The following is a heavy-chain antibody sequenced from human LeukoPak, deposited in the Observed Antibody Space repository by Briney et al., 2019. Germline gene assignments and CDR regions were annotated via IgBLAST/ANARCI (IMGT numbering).Heavy chain of an antibody. V-gene: IGHV3-23*01. CDR2: ISGSGGST. CDR1: GFTFSSYA. J-gene: IGHJ5*02. Sequence: GGSLRLSCAASGFTFSSYAMSWVRQAPGKGLEWVSAISGSGGSTYSADSVKGRFTISRDNAKNSLYLQMNSLRAEDTAVYYCARAPLWFGEQNWFDPWGQGTLVTVSS. D-gene: IGHD3-10*01. CDR3: ARAPLWFGEQNWFDP.